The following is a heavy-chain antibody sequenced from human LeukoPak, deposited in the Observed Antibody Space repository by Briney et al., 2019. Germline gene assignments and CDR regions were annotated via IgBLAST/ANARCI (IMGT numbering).Heavy chain of an antibody. CDR3: ANLAATAYMDV. Sequence: GGSLRLSCAASGFTFSSYAMSWVRQAPGKGLEWVSAISAGSSTYYADSVKGRFTISRDNSKNTLYLQMNSLRAEDTAVYYCANLAATAYMDVWGKGTTVTVSS. CDR1: GFTFSSYA. V-gene: IGHV3-23*01. D-gene: IGHD2-15*01. J-gene: IGHJ6*03. CDR2: ISAGSST.